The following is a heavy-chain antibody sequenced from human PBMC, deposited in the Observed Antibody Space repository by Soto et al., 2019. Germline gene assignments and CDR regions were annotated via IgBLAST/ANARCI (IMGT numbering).Heavy chain of an antibody. V-gene: IGHV3-33*01. CDR2: IWYDGSSK. CDR3: ARASYYNSSGSDTLHI. D-gene: IGHD3-22*01. CDR1: GFTFSSYG. J-gene: IGHJ3*02. Sequence: GGSLRLSCAASGFTFSSYGMHWVRQAPGKGLEWVAVIWYDGSSKYYADSVKGRFTISRDNSKNTLYLQMNSLRAEDTAVYYCARASYYNSSGSDTLHIWGQGTILTVSS.